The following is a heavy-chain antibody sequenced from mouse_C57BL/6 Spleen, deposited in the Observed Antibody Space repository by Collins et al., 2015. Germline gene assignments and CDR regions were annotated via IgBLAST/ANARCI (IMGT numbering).Heavy chain of an antibody. V-gene: IGHV1-22*01. CDR3: ARFGNYSNYGY. J-gene: IGHJ2*01. CDR1: GYTFTDYN. CDR2: INPNNGGT. Sequence: EVQLQQSGPELVKPGASVKMSCKASGYTFTDYNMHWVKQSHGKSLEWIGYINPNNGGTSYNQKFKGKATLTVNKSSSTAYMELRSLTSEDSAVYFCARFGNYSNYGYWGQGTTLTVSS. D-gene: IGHD2-5*01.